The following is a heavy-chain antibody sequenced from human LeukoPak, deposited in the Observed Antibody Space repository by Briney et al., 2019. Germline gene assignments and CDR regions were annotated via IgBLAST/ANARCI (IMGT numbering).Heavy chain of an antibody. CDR3: AKGTISVLDY. CDR1: GFTFSNYA. Sequence: PGGSLRLSCAASGFTFSNYAMSWVRQAPGKGLEWVSGISAGGSTTFYADPVRGRFTISRDNSKNTLFLQMNSLRAEDAALYYCAKGTISVLDYWGQGTLVT. J-gene: IGHJ4*02. D-gene: IGHD2-21*01. V-gene: IGHV3-23*01. CDR2: ISAGGSTT.